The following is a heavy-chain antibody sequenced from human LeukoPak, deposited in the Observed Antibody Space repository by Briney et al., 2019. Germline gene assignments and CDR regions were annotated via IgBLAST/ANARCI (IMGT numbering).Heavy chain of an antibody. V-gene: IGHV3-53*01. J-gene: IGHJ6*03. D-gene: IGHD2-8*01. CDR2: IYAGGST. CDR1: GFTFSSYW. CDR3: ARDPIMNYYIDV. Sequence: GGSLSLSCAASGFTFSSYWMSWVRQAPGKGLEWVSVIYAGGSTYYADSVKGRFTISRDNSKNTLFLQMNSLRGEDTAVYYCARDPIMNYYIDVWGKGTTVTVSS.